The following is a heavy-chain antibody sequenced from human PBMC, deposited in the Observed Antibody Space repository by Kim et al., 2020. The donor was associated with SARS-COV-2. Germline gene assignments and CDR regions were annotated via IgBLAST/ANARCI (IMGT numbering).Heavy chain of an antibody. CDR3: ARPHYDFWSGSSYYFDY. Sequence: GGSLRLSCAASGFTFSDYYMSWIRQAPGKGLEWVSYISSSSSYTNYADSVKGRFTISRDNAKNSLYLQMNSLRAEDTAVYYCARPHYDFWSGSSYYFDYWGQGTLVTVSS. CDR1: GFTFSDYY. J-gene: IGHJ4*02. V-gene: IGHV3-11*06. CDR2: ISSSSSYT. D-gene: IGHD3-3*01.